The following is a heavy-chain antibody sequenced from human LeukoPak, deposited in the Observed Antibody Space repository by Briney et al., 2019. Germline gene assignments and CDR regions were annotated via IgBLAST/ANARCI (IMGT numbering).Heavy chain of an antibody. J-gene: IGHJ4*02. CDR1: GGSISSGSYY. V-gene: IGHV4-61*02. CDR3: ARVSTYYGGYVVPED. D-gene: IGHD5-12*01. Sequence: PSQTLSLTCTVSGGSISSGSYYWSWIRQPAGKGLEWIGRIYTSGSTNYNPSLKSRVTISVDTSKNQFSLKLSSVTAADTAVYYCARVSTYYGGYVVPEDWGQGTLVTVSS. CDR2: IYTSGST.